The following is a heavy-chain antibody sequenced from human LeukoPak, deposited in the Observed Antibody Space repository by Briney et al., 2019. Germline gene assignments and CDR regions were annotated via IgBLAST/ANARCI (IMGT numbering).Heavy chain of an antibody. CDR2: ISGSGGST. CDR1: GFTFSSYA. Sequence: TGGSLRLSCAASGFTFSSYAMSWVRQAPGKGLEWVSAISGSGGSTYYADSVKGRFTISRDNSKNTLYLQMNSLRAEDTAVYYCAKASPIVVVPAARPDYWGQGTPVTVSS. J-gene: IGHJ4*02. D-gene: IGHD2-2*01. V-gene: IGHV3-23*01. CDR3: AKASPIVVVPAARPDY.